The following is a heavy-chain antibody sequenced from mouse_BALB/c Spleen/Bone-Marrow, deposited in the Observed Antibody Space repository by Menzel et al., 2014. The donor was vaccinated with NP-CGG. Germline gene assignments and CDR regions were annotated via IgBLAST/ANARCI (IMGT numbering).Heavy chain of an antibody. CDR3: ARDYGRTAWFAY. CDR1: GFNIKDTY. CDR2: IDPANGNT. D-gene: IGHD1-1*01. V-gene: IGHV14-3*02. Sequence: VQLKESGAELVKPGASVKLSYTASGFNIKDTYIHWVKQRPEQGLEWIGGIDPANGNTKYDPKFQGKATITADTSSSTAYLQLSSLTSEDTAVYYCARDYGRTAWFAYWGQGTLVTVSA. J-gene: IGHJ3*01.